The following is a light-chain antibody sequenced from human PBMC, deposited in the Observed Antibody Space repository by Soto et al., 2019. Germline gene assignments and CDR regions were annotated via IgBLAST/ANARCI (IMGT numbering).Light chain of an antibody. CDR2: EVN. Sequence: QSALTQPPSVSGSPGQSVTISCTGTSSDVGSYNRLSWYQQPPGTAPKLIMYEVNTRPSGVPDRFSGSKSGSTASLTTSGLQAEDEADYYCCLYAVTFYVFGTGTKVTVL. CDR3: CLYAVTFYV. V-gene: IGLV2-18*01. J-gene: IGLJ1*01. CDR1: SSDVGSYNR.